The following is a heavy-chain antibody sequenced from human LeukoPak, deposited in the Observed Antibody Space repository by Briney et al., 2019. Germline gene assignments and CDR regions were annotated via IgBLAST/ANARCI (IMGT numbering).Heavy chain of an antibody. CDR1: RGSVSSGSYY. J-gene: IGHJ4*02. CDR3: ARAVILTPPDY. V-gene: IGHV4-31*03. CDR2: ISSSGSL. D-gene: IGHD3-9*01. Sequence: SETLTLTRTVSRGSVSSGSYYWSWIRQHPGQGLEWIGYISSSGSLHYKWSLKSRVVISADTSMNQFSLSLRSVTAADTGVYYCARAVILTPPDYWGPGTLVSVSS.